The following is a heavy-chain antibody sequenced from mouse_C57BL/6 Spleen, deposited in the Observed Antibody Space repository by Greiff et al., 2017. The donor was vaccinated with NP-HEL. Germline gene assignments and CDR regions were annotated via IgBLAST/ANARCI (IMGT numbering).Heavy chain of an antibody. J-gene: IGHJ1*03. CDR3: AMCITTVLYWYFDV. V-gene: IGHV1-22*01. CDR2: INPNNGGT. D-gene: IGHD1-1*01. CDR1: GYTFTDYN. Sequence: VQLKESGPELVKPGASVKMSCKASGYTFTDYNMHWVKQSHGKSLEWIGYINPNNGGTSYNQKFKGKATLTVNKSSSTAYMELRSLTSEDSAVYYCAMCITTVLYWYFDVWGTGTTVTVSS.